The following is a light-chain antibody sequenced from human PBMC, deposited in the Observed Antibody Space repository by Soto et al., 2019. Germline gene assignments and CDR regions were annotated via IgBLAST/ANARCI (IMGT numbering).Light chain of an antibody. Sequence: QSVLTQPPSVSAAPGQKVTISCSGSKSNIGNNYVSWYQQLPGTAPKLLIYDNSKRPTGIPDRFSGSKSGTSVTLGITGLQTGDEADYYCGAWDDSLSAVFGGGTKLTVL. CDR3: GAWDDSLSAV. V-gene: IGLV1-51*01. J-gene: IGLJ2*01. CDR1: KSNIGNNY. CDR2: DNS.